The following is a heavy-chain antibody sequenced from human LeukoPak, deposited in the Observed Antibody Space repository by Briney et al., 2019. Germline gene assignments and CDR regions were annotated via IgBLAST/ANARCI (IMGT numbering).Heavy chain of an antibody. V-gene: IGHV4-59*01. D-gene: IGHD3-16*02. CDR3: ARDYQDYYYMDV. CDR2: IYYSGST. J-gene: IGHJ6*03. Sequence: SETLSLTCTVSGGSISSYYGSWIRQPPAKGLEWIGYIYYSGSTNYNPSLKSRVTISVDTSKNQFSLKLSSVAAADTAVYYCARDYQDYYYMDVWGKGTTVTVSS. CDR1: GGSISSYY.